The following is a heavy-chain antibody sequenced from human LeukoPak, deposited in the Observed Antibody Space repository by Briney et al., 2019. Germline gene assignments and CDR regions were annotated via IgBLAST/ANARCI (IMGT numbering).Heavy chain of an antibody. D-gene: IGHD1/OR15-1a*01. Sequence: SETLSLTCTVSGGSISSGGYYWSWIRQPPGKGLEWIGEINHSGSTNYNPSLKSRVTISVDTSKNQFPLKLSSVTAADTAVYYCARGNKQQNYYYYGMDVWGQGTTVTVSS. CDR2: INHSGST. V-gene: IGHV4-39*06. CDR1: GGSISSGGYY. J-gene: IGHJ6*02. CDR3: ARGNKQQNYYYYGMDV.